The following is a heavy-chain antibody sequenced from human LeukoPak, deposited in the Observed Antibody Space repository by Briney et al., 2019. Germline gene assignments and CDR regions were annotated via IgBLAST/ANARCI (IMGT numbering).Heavy chain of an antibody. J-gene: IGHJ4*02. D-gene: IGHD4-17*01. Sequence: GGSLRLSCVGSGFTVSSNYMSWARQAPGKGLEWVSVIYSSGSTFHADSVKGRFSISRDTSKNTLYLQMKSLRAEDTAVYYCARSYGDPLFDYWGQGTLVTVSA. CDR2: IYSSGST. CDR3: ARSYGDPLFDY. CDR1: GFTVSSNY. V-gene: IGHV3-66*01.